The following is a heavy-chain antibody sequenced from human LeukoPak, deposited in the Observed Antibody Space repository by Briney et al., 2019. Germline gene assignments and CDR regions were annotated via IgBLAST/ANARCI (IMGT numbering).Heavy chain of an antibody. CDR3: ARDVGRRGSTSWFDP. J-gene: IGHJ5*02. CDR2: ISGSGGST. D-gene: IGHD2-2*01. Sequence: PGGTLRLSCAASGFTFSSYGMSWVRQAPGKGLEWVSAISGSGGSTYYADSVKGRFTISRDNSKNTLYLQMNSLRAEDTAVYYCARDVGRRGSTSWFDPWGQGTLVTVSS. V-gene: IGHV3-23*01. CDR1: GFTFSSYG.